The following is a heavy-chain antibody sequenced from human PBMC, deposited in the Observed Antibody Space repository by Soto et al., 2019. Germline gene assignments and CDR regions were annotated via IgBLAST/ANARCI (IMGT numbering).Heavy chain of an antibody. CDR2: INHSGST. V-gene: IGHV4-34*01. J-gene: IGHJ6*02. CDR1: GGSFSGYY. Sequence: SETLSLTCAVYGGSFSGYYWSWIRQPPGKGLEWIGEINHSGSTNYNPSLKSRVTISVDTSKNQFSLKLSSVTAADTAVYYCARDRRSYGYNYYYGMDVWGQGTTVTVSS. D-gene: IGHD5-18*01. CDR3: ARDRRSYGYNYYYGMDV.